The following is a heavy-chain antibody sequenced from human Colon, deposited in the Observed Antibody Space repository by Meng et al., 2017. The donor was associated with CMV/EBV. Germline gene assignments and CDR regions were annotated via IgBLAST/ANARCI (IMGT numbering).Heavy chain of an antibody. D-gene: IGHD3-10*01. CDR3: ARDPDHDRYGSGRCLDY. CDR2: INWNGKTS. V-gene: IGHV3-20*04. Sequence: GESLKISCAASGFTFDDYGMTWVRQAPGKGLEWVSTINWNGKTSGHADSVQGRFTISRDNANNLLYLQMTSLRADDTAVYYCARDPDHDRYGSGRCLDYWGQGTLVTVSS. J-gene: IGHJ4*02. CDR1: GFTFDDYG.